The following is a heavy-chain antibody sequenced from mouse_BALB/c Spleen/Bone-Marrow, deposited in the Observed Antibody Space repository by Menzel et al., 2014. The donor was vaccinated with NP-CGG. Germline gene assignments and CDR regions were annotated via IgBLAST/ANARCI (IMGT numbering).Heavy chain of an antibody. CDR2: ISYDDSN. J-gene: IGHJ3*01. D-gene: IGHD1-1*01. CDR1: GYSITSGYY. Sequence: EVQRVESGPGLAKPSQSLSLPCSVTGYSITSGYYWNWIRQFPGNKLEWMGYISYDDSNNHNPSLKNRISITRDTSKNQFFLKLNSVTTEDTATYYCARGFITTVVPFAYWGQGTLVTVSA. CDR3: ARGFITTVVPFAY. V-gene: IGHV3-6*01.